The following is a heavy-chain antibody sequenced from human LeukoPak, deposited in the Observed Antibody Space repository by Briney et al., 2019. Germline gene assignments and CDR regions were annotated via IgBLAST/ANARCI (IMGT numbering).Heavy chain of an antibody. CDR3: ARAVVRGVIIVAEFDY. D-gene: IGHD3-10*01. V-gene: IGHV4-34*01. CDR1: SGSFSGYY. CDR2: INHSGST. J-gene: IGHJ4*02. Sequence: SETLSLTCAVYSGSFSGYYWSWIRQPPGKGLEWIGEINHSGSTNYNPSLKSRVTISVDTSKNQFSLKLSSVTAADTAVYYCARAVVRGVIIVAEFDYWGQGTLVTVSS.